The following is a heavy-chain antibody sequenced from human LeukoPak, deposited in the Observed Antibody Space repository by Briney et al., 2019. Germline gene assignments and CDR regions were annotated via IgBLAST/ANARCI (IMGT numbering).Heavy chain of an antibody. Sequence: SETLSLTCTVSGGSISSYYWSWIRQPPGKGLEWIGYIYYSGSTNYNPSLKSRVTISVDTSKNQFSLKLSSVTAADTAVYYCARGDFDPIYPYCDYWGQGTLVTVSS. CDR2: IYYSGST. CDR3: ARGDFDPIYPYCDY. D-gene: IGHD3-9*01. CDR1: GGSISSYY. J-gene: IGHJ4*02. V-gene: IGHV4-59*01.